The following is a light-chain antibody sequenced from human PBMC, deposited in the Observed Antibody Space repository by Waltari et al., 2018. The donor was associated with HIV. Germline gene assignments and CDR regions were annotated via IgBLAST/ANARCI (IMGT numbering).Light chain of an antibody. CDR3: QQYYSTPLT. V-gene: IGKV4-1*01. Sequence: DIVMTQSPDSLAVSLGERATINCTFSQSVLYSSNNKNYLAWYQQKPGQPPKLLIYWAPTRESGVPDRFSGSGSGTDFTLTISSLQAEDVAVYYCQQYYSTPLTFGGGTKVEIK. CDR2: WAP. CDR1: QSVLYSSNNKNY. J-gene: IGKJ4*01.